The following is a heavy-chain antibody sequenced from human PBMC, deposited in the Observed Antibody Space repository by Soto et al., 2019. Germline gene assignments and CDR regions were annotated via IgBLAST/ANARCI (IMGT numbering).Heavy chain of an antibody. Sequence: GESLKISCKGSGYSFTNYWIGWVRQMPGKGLEWMGIIYPGDSHAIYSPSFQGQVTMSADKSISTAYLQWSGLKASDTAMYYCARPYSGGPNDPFDVWGQGTMVTVSS. J-gene: IGHJ3*01. CDR2: IYPGDSHA. D-gene: IGHD1-26*01. CDR1: GYSFTNYW. V-gene: IGHV5-51*01. CDR3: ARPYSGGPNDPFDV.